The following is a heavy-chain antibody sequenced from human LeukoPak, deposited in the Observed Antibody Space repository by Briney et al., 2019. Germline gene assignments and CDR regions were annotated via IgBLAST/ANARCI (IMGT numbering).Heavy chain of an antibody. CDR3: ATNRGRGKFDY. J-gene: IGHJ4*02. CDR1: RFTFSRSP. V-gene: IGHV3-23*01. CDR2: IGGSGNT. Sequence: GGSLRLSCAASRFTFSRSPMTGVRQAPGKGLEWVSDIGGSGNTYYVDSVKDRFTISRDESKNTLHLQMNSLRAEDTAVYYCATNRGRGKFDYWGQGTLVTVSS. D-gene: IGHD1-14*01.